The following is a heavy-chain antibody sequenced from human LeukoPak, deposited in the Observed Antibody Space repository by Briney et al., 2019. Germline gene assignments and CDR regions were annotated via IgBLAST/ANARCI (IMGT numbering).Heavy chain of an antibody. CDR1: GVSFSGHY. D-gene: IGHD3-10*01. Sequence: PSDTLSLTCAVYGVSFSGHYWSWIRQPPGKWLEGIGEINHSGSTNYNPSLKSRVTISVDTSKNQFSLKLSSVTAADTAVYDCARGWDRILLWFGELPDTNFDYWGQGTLVTVSS. J-gene: IGHJ4*02. V-gene: IGHV4-34*01. CDR2: INHSGST. CDR3: ARGWDRILLWFGELPDTNFDY.